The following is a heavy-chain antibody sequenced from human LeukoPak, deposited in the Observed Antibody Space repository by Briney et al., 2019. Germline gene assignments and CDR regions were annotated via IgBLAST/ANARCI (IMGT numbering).Heavy chain of an antibody. V-gene: IGHV1-2*02. CDR2: INPNSGGT. Sequence: ASVKVSCKSSGYTFTGYYMHWVRQAPGQGLEWMGWINPNSGGTNYAQKFQGRVTMTRDTSISTAYMELSRLRSDDTAVYYCARVFGIAVADCDYWGQGTLVTVSS. D-gene: IGHD6-19*01. CDR1: GYTFTGYY. CDR3: ARVFGIAVADCDY. J-gene: IGHJ4*02.